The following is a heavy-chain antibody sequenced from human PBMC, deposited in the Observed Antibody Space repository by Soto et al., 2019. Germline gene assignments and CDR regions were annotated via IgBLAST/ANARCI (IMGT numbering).Heavy chain of an antibody. CDR1: GGSISSGGYY. D-gene: IGHD6-13*01. CDR3: ARRKGYSSSWYDY. V-gene: IGHV4-61*08. J-gene: IGHJ4*02. CDR2: IYYSGST. Sequence: SETLSLTCAVSGGSISSGGYYWSWIRQPPGKGLEWIGYIYYSGSTNYNPSLKSRVTISVDTSKNQFSLKLSSVTAADTAVYYCARRKGYSSSWYDYWGQGTLVTVSS.